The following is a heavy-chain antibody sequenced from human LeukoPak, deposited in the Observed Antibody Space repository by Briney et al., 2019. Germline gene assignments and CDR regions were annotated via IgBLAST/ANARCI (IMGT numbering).Heavy chain of an antibody. CDR1: GFSSSYIF. CDR3: SRGKSRGSHIDY. D-gene: IGHD1-26*01. Sequence: PSETLSFTCTVSGFSSSYIFWIWIRHRPGQGLEGIGYIYYSDSTNYNPSLKRRITASVNTSKTHSSLRRSPVTAANTAVYYCSRGKSRGSHIDYWGPGTLVTVSS. CDR2: IYYSDST. J-gene: IGHJ4*02. V-gene: IGHV4-59*08.